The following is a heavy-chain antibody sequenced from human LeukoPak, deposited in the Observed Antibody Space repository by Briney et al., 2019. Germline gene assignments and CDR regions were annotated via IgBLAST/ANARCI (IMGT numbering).Heavy chain of an antibody. CDR3: ARDLIAVAGTNFDC. D-gene: IGHD6-19*01. Sequence: ASVKVSCKASGGTFSSYAISWVRQAPGQGLEWMGRIIPILGIANYAQKFQGRVTITADKSTSTAYMELSSLRSEDTAVYYCARDLIAVAGTNFDCWGQGTLVTVSS. CDR2: IIPILGIA. J-gene: IGHJ4*02. CDR1: GGTFSSYA. V-gene: IGHV1-69*04.